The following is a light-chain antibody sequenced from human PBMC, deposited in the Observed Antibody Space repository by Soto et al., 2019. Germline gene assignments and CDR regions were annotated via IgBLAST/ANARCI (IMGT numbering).Light chain of an antibody. CDR2: GAS. CDR1: QSVSSN. CDR3: QKFNKWPWT. Sequence: EIVMTQSPATLSVSPGERATLSCRASQSVSSNLAWYQQKPGQAPRLLIYGASTRATGIPARFSGSGSGTEFTLTISSLQSEDFAVYYCQKFNKWPWTFGQGTKVDNK. J-gene: IGKJ1*01. V-gene: IGKV3-15*01.